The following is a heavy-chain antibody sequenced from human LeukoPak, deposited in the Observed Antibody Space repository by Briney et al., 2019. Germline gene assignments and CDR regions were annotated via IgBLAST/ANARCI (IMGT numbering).Heavy chain of an antibody. CDR3: ARSKIVVTPDWFDP. V-gene: IGHV5-51*01. CDR2: IYPGDSDT. D-gene: IGHD2-15*01. Sequence: GESLKISCRGSGYDFTRNWIGWVRQMPGKGLEWMGIIYPGDSDTRYSPSFQGQVTFSADKSISTAYLQWSSLKASDTAMYYCARSKIVVTPDWFDPWGQGTLVTVSS. J-gene: IGHJ5*02. CDR1: GYDFTRNW.